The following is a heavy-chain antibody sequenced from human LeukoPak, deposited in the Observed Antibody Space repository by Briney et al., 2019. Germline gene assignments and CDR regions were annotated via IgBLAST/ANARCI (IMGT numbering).Heavy chain of an antibody. CDR2: INPNSGGT. Sequence: ASVKASCKASGYTFTGYYMHWVRQAPGQGLEWMGWINPNSGGTNYAQKFQGRVTMTRDTSISTAYMELSRLRSDDTAVYYCARDPPYCSSTSCYDRANWFDPWGQGTLVTVSS. J-gene: IGHJ5*02. CDR3: ARDPPYCSSTSCYDRANWFDP. D-gene: IGHD2-2*01. CDR1: GYTFTGYY. V-gene: IGHV1-2*02.